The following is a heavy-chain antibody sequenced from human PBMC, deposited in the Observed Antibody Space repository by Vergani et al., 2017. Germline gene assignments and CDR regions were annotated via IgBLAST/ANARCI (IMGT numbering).Heavy chain of an antibody. D-gene: IGHD3-16*01. CDR2: IDWDDDK. Sequence: QVTLRESGPALVKPTQTLTLTCTFSGFSLSTSGMCVSWIRQPPGKALEWLALIDWDDDKYYSTSLKTRLTISKDTSKNQVVRTMTNMDPVDTATYYCARSPTDGTSAGSFGFDYWGQGTLVTVSS. V-gene: IGHV2-70*01. CDR3: ARSPTDGTSAGSFGFDY. CDR1: GFSLSTSGMC. J-gene: IGHJ4*02.